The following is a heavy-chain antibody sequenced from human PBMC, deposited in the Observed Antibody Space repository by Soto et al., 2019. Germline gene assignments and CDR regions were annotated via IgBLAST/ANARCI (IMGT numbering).Heavy chain of an antibody. D-gene: IGHD3-10*01. Sequence: QVQLVQSGAEVKKPGSSVRVSCKASGDTFTFYSINWVRQAPGLGLEWMGRINPILSMSNYAQRFQGRVTMNADKSTSRAYMGLSSLRSEDTAMYYCASSYGAGYRAFDYWGQGALVTVSS. V-gene: IGHV1-69*02. J-gene: IGHJ4*02. CDR1: GDTFTFYS. CDR3: ASSYGAGYRAFDY. CDR2: INPILSMS.